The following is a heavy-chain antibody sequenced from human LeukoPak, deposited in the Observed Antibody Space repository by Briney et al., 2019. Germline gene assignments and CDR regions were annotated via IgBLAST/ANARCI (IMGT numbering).Heavy chain of an antibody. V-gene: IGHV3-30*18. J-gene: IGHJ4*02. CDR1: GFIFSSYG. CDR2: ISYDASDQ. Sequence: GGSLRLSCAASGFIFSSYGMHWVRQAPGKGLEWVAVISYDASDQYYADSVKGRFTISRDNSKNTLYMQVNSLRAEDTAVYYRAKAQGTLWAAFDYWGQGTLVTVSS. D-gene: IGHD1-26*01. CDR3: AKAQGTLWAAFDY.